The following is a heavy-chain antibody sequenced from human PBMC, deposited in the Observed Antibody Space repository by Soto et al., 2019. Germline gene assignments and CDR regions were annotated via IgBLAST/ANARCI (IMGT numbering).Heavy chain of an antibody. V-gene: IGHV3-30-3*01. Sequence: GGSLRLSCAASGFTFSSYAMHWVRQAPGKGLEWVAVISYDGSNKYYADSVKGRFTISRDNSKNTLYLQMNSLRAEDTAVYYCARDPFDVGLLVVAAPQVLPDNYYYYGMDVWGQGTTVTVSS. D-gene: IGHD2-15*01. CDR2: ISYDGSNK. J-gene: IGHJ6*02. CDR1: GFTFSSYA. CDR3: ARDPFDVGLLVVAAPQVLPDNYYYYGMDV.